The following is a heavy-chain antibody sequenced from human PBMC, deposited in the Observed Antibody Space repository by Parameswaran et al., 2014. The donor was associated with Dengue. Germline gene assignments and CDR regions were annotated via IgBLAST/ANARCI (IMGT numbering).Heavy chain of an antibody. J-gene: IGHJ6*02. CDR2: ISYDGSNK. V-gene: IGHV3-30*04. CDR3: ARDLKVAAGSYGMDV. D-gene: IGHD6-13*01. Sequence: WIRQPPGKGWSGAVISYDGSNKYYADSVKGRFTISRDNSKNTLYLQMNSLRAEDTAVYYCARDLKVAAGSYGMDVWGQGTTVTVSS.